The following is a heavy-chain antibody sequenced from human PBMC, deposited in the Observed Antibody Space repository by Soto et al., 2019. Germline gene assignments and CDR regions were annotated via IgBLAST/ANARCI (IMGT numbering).Heavy chain of an antibody. Sequence: QVQLQESGPGLVKPSQTLSLTCTVSGGSISSGGYYWSWIRQHPGKGLEWIGYIYDSGSTYYNPSLKSLVTIAVDTSKYQFSLKLSSVTAADTAVYYCARAGSGVVVVAATAKNWFDPWGQGTLVTVSS. CDR3: ARAGSGVVVVAATAKNWFDP. V-gene: IGHV4-31*01. D-gene: IGHD2-15*01. CDR2: IYDSGST. J-gene: IGHJ5*02. CDR1: GGSISSGGYY.